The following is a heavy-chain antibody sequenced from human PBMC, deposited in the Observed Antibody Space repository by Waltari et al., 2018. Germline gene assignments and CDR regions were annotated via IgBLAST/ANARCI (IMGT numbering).Heavy chain of an antibody. D-gene: IGHD6-13*01. CDR2: IIPICGTA. Sequence: QVQLVQSGAEVKKPGSSVKVSCKASGGTFSSYAISWVRQAPGQGLEWMGGIIPICGTANYAQKFQGRVTITTDESTSTAYMELSSLRSEDTAVYYCARDKMELAAAGTGGFDYWGQGTLVTVSS. J-gene: IGHJ4*02. CDR3: ARDKMELAAAGTGGFDY. V-gene: IGHV1-69*05. CDR1: GGTFSSYA.